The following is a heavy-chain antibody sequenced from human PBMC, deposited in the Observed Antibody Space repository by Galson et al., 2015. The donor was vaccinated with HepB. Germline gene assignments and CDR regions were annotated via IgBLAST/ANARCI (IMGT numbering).Heavy chain of an antibody. D-gene: IGHD1/OR15-1a*01. CDR3: ARSWNRVLDY. CDR1: GFTFSNYA. J-gene: IGHJ4*02. Sequence: SLRLSCAASGFTFSNYAMSWVRQAPGRGLEWVSIITGGGGGTYYADSVKGRFTTTRDNAKNTVTLQMNSLRADDTAVYFCARSWNRVLDYWGQGTMVTVSS. V-gene: IGHV3-23*01. CDR2: ITGGGGGT.